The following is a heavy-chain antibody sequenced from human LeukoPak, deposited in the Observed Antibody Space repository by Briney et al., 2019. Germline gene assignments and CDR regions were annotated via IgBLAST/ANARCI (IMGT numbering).Heavy chain of an antibody. J-gene: IGHJ4*02. CDR1: GFTFSSYS. D-gene: IGHD3-22*01. CDR3: ARGVDYYENSGTIDY. V-gene: IGHV3-33*08. CDR2: IWYDGSNK. Sequence: QPGGSLRLSCAASGFTFSSYSMNWVRQPPGKGLEWVAIIWYDGSNKKYEDSVKGRFTTSRDNSKNTLYLQMNSLRAEDTAVYYCARGVDYYENSGTIDYWGQGTLVTVSS.